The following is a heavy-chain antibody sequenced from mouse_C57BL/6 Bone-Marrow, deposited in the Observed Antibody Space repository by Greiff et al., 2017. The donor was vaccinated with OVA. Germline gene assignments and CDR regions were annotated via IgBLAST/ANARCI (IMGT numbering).Heavy chain of an antibody. J-gene: IGHJ2*01. CDR3: ARGYYYGSSYGGFYFDD. CDR2: INPNNGGT. V-gene: IGHV1-26*01. CDR1: GYTFTDYY. Sequence: VQLQQSGPELVKPGASVKISCKASGYTFTDYYMNWVKQSHGKSLEWIGDINPNNGGTSYNQKFKGKATLTVDKSSSTAYMELRSLTSEDSAVYYCARGYYYGSSYGGFYFDDWGQGTTLTVSS. D-gene: IGHD1-1*01.